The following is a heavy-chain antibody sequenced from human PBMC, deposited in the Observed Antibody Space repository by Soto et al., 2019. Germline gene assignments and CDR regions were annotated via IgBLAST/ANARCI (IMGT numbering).Heavy chain of an antibody. J-gene: IGHJ5*02. CDR2: ILHSGST. CDR1: GGSISSGDDF. V-gene: IGHV4-30-4*01. Sequence: PSETLYLTCSVSGGSISSGDDFWTWIRQSPGKGLGCMGYILHSGSTDYDPSVKGRRIMSIEKSKNQFSLRLTSRTPADSAVYFCAREPYLPKHRNDLWGQGTLVTVS. CDR3: AREPYLPKHRNDL.